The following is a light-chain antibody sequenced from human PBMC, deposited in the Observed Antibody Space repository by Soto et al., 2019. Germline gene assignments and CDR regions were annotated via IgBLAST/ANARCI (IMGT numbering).Light chain of an antibody. Sequence: ASIGDRVTITCRASESIRTWLAWYQHKPGKAPNLLIYTASSLQSGVPSRFSGSGSGTDFTLTINGLQPEDFATYYCQQAASFPITFGQGTRLEIK. CDR2: TAS. J-gene: IGKJ5*01. CDR1: ESIRTW. CDR3: QQAASFPIT. V-gene: IGKV1-12*01.